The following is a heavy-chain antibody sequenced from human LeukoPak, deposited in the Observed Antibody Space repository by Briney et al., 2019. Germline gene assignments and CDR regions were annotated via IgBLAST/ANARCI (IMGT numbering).Heavy chain of an antibody. CDR3: TRDSGYCTDDNFHHFDY. J-gene: IGHJ4*02. D-gene: IGHD2-8*01. Sequence: GGSLRLSCAASGFTFRSYEMNWVRQAPGKGLEWVSYISSSGDTIDYADSVKGRSTISRDNAKNSLYLQMDNLRAEDTAVYYCTRDSGYCTDDNFHHFDYWGRGTLGTVSS. CDR1: GFTFRSYE. CDR2: ISSSGDTI. V-gene: IGHV3-48*03.